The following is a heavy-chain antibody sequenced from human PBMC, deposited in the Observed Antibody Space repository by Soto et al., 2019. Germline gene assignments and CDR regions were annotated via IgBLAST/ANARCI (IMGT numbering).Heavy chain of an antibody. CDR3: ARVARDGYNLGVRFDY. V-gene: IGHV4-30-2*01. CDR1: GGSISSGGYS. CDR2: IYHSGST. Sequence: QLQLQESGSGLVKPSQTLSLTCAVSGGSISSGGYSWSWIRQPPGKGLEWIGYIYHSGSTYYNPSLKSRVTISVDRSKNQFSLKLSSVTAADTAVYYCARVARDGYNLGVRFDYWGQGTLVTVSS. D-gene: IGHD3-10*01. J-gene: IGHJ4*02.